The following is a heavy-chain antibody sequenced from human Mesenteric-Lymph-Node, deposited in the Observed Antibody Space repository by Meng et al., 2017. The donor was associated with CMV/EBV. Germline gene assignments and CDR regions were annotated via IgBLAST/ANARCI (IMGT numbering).Heavy chain of an antibody. CDR1: GGSFSGYY. Sequence: QVQVRRVGAGLFKPLEILSVTCAVYGGSFSGYYWNWIRQSPEKGLEWIGEINHSGSTTYNPSFTSRIIISVDTSTNQISLNMSSVTAADTAVYYCARGSSYDILTGYFDYWGQGALVTVSS. CDR3: ARGSSYDILTGYFDY. V-gene: IGHV4-34*01. CDR2: INHSGST. J-gene: IGHJ4*02. D-gene: IGHD3-9*01.